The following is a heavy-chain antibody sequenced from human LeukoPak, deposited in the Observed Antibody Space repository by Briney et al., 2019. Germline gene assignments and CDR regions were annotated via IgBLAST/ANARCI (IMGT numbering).Heavy chain of an antibody. V-gene: IGHV4-38-2*01. CDR3: ARYDSRGSASTRFDY. CDR1: GYSPGKNNY. Sequence: SETLSLTCAVSGYSPGKNNYWGWIRQPPGKGLEWIGRIYGTGSTSYNPSLMNRVTMSVDTSKNHFSLKLTSVTAADTAVYYCARYDSRGSASTRFDYGGQGILVTISS. CDR2: IYGTGST. J-gene: IGHJ4*02. D-gene: IGHD3-16*01.